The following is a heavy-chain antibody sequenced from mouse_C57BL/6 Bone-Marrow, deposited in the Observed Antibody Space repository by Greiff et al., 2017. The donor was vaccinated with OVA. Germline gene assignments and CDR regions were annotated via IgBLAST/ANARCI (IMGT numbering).Heavy chain of an antibody. Sequence: EVMLVESGGGLVQPGGSLKLSCAASGFTFSDYYMYWVRQTPEKRLEWVAYISNGGGSTYYPDTVKGRFTISRDNAKNTLYLQMSRLKSEDTAMYYCARLGNYEGLDYAMDYWGQGTSVTVSS. V-gene: IGHV5-12*01. J-gene: IGHJ4*01. CDR1: GFTFSDYY. CDR3: ARLGNYEGLDYAMDY. CDR2: ISNGGGST. D-gene: IGHD2-1*01.